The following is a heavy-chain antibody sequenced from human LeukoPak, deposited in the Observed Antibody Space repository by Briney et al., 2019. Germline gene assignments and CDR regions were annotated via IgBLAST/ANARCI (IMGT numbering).Heavy chain of an antibody. V-gene: IGHV4-39*01. J-gene: IGHJ3*02. CDR2: IYYSGST. D-gene: IGHD6-13*01. CDR1: GGSINSSSYY. Sequence: SETLSLTCTVSGGSINSSSYYWGWIRQPPGKGLEWIGTIYYSGSTYYNPSLKSRVTISVDTSKNQFSLKPSSVTASDTAVYYCARRLAPSRNDAFDIWGQGTMVTVSS. CDR3: ARRLAPSRNDAFDI.